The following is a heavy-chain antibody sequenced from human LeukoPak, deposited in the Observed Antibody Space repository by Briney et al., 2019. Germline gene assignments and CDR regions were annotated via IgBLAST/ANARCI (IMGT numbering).Heavy chain of an antibody. CDR1: GGSFSAYY. J-gene: IGHJ4*02. Sequence: SETLSLTCVVYGGSFSAYYWTWIRQPPGKGLEWIGEITHSGSTNYNPSLKSRVTISVDTSKNQFSLKLSSVTAADTAVYYCASRRGYSGYVDYWGQGTLVTVSS. D-gene: IGHD5-12*01. CDR2: ITHSGST. CDR3: ASRRGYSGYVDY. V-gene: IGHV4-34*01.